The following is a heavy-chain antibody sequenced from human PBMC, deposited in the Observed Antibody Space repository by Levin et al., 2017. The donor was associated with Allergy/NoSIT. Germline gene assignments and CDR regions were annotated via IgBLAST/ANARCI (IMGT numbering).Heavy chain of an antibody. CDR2: INTAGDT. D-gene: IGHD3-10*01. J-gene: IGHJ3*02. CDR3: ARVHRGAFDI. V-gene: IGHV3-13*01. Sequence: GGSLRLSCAASGFTFSSYDMHWVRQATGRGLAWISGINTAGDTYYPDSVKGRFTISRENAKNSLFLQMNSLRAGDTAVYYCARVHRGAFDIWGQGTMVTVSS. CDR1: GFTFSSYD.